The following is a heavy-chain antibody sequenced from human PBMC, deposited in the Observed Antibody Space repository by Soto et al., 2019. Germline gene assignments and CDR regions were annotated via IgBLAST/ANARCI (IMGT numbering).Heavy chain of an antibody. CDR2: INHSGST. Sequence: SETLSLPCAVYGGSFSGYYWSWIRQPPGKGLEWIGEINHSGSTNYNPSLKSRVTISVDTSKNQFSLKLSSVTAADTAVYYCARGPLGGYYNYWGQGTLVTVSS. CDR3: ARGPLGGYYNY. CDR1: GGSFSGYY. D-gene: IGHD3-3*01. J-gene: IGHJ4*02. V-gene: IGHV4-34*01.